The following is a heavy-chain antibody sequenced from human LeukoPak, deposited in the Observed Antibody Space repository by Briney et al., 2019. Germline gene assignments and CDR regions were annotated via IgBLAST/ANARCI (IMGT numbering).Heavy chain of an antibody. Sequence: GGSLRLSCAASGFTFSSYSMNWVRQAPGKGLEWVSSISSSSSYIYYADSVKGRFTISRDNAKNSLYLQMNSLRAEDTAVYYCASDRMAVAGTGGYWGQGTLVTVSS. CDR3: ASDRMAVAGTGGY. V-gene: IGHV3-21*01. CDR2: ISSSSSYI. D-gene: IGHD6-19*01. CDR1: GFTFSSYS. J-gene: IGHJ4*02.